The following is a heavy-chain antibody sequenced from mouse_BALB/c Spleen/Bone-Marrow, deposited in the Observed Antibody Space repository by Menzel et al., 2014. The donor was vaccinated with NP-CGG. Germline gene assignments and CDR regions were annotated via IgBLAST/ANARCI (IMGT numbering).Heavy chain of an antibody. CDR1: GYSFTGYT. D-gene: IGHD1-1*01. J-gene: IGHJ1*01. CDR2: INPYNGGT. V-gene: IGHV1-18*01. Sequence: EVQLQQSSGPELVKPGASMKISCQASGYSFTGYTMNWVKQSHGKNLEWIGLINPYNGGTTYNQKFKGKATLTVDKSSSTAYMELLSLTSEDSAVYYCASYSGSSCYFDVWGAGTTVTVSS. CDR3: ASYSGSSCYFDV.